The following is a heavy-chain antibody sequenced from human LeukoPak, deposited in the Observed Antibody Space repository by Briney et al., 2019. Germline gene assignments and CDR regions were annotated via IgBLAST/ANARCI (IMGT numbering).Heavy chain of an antibody. Sequence: PGGSLRLSCAASGFSFSDYYMSWIRQAPGKGLEWLSYISSRDSTVDYADSAKGRFTISRDNAKNSLYLQMNSLRAEDTAMYYCVRDNAVATTIYWGQGTLVTVSS. V-gene: IGHV3-11*01. J-gene: IGHJ4*02. CDR2: ISSRDSTV. D-gene: IGHD2-21*02. CDR1: GFSFSDYY. CDR3: VRDNAVATTIY.